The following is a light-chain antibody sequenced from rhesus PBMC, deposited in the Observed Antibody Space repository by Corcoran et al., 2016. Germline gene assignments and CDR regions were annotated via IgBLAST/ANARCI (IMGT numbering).Light chain of an antibody. CDR1: SSDIGGYNF. CDR2: EVT. J-gene: IGLJ1*01. Sequence: QAALTQPRSVSGSPGQSVTISCTGTSSDIGGYNFVSWYQKHPGTAPKLLIYEVTKRPSGVSARFSASKSGNTASLTISGLQAQDEADYHCCSYTGSFTFYMFGTGTRLTVL. V-gene: IGLV2-32*01. CDR3: CSYTGSFTFYM.